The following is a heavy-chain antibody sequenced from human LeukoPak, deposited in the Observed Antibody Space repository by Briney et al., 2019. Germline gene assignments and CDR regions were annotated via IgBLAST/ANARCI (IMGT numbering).Heavy chain of an antibody. CDR1: GFTFSSYS. CDR3: ATDPYSSSWYYFDY. Sequence: GGSLRLSCAASGFTFSSYSMNWVRQAPGKGLEWVAVISYDGSNKYYADSVKGRFTISRDNSKNTLYLQMNSLRAEDTAVYYCATDPYSSSWYYFDYWGQGTLVTVSS. V-gene: IGHV3-30*03. D-gene: IGHD6-13*01. J-gene: IGHJ4*02. CDR2: ISYDGSNK.